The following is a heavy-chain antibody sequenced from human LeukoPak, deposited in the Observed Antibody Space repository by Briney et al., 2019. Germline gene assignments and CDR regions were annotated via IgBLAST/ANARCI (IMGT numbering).Heavy chain of an antibody. CDR3: GKDSYVGVNWFDP. J-gene: IGHJ5*02. V-gene: IGHV3-23*01. Sequence: GGSLRLSCAASGFTFSSYAMSWVRQAPGKGLEWVSAISGSGGSTYYADSVKGRFTISRDNSKNMVYLEMNSLRVEDTAVYYCGKDSYVGVNWFDPRGQGTLVTVSS. CDR1: GFTFSSYA. CDR2: ISGSGGST. D-gene: IGHD1-26*01.